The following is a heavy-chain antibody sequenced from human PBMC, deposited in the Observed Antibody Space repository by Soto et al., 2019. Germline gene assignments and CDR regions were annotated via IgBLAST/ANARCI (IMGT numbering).Heavy chain of an antibody. CDR3: AREIAVAAAFDY. V-gene: IGHV4-59*01. D-gene: IGHD6-19*01. J-gene: IGHJ4*02. CDR2: IYYSGST. Sequence: PSETLSLTCTVSGGSISSYYWSWIRQPPGKGLEWIGYIYYSGSTSYNPSLKSRVTISVDTSKNQFSLKLSSVTAADTAVYYCAREIAVAAAFDYWGQGTLVTVSS. CDR1: GGSISSYY.